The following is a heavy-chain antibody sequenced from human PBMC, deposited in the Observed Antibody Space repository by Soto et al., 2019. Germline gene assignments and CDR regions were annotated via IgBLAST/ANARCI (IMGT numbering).Heavy chain of an antibody. CDR3: AKDGSAASLRDYYGMDV. D-gene: IGHD2-2*01. J-gene: IGHJ6*02. CDR1: GFTFSSYG. CDR2: ISYDGSNK. V-gene: IGHV3-30*18. Sequence: QVQLVESGGGVVQPGRSLRLSCAASGFTFSSYGMHWVRRAPGKGLEWVAVISYDGSNKYYADSVKGRFTISRDNSKNTLYLQMNSLRAEDTAVYYCAKDGSAASLRDYYGMDVWGQGTTVTVSS.